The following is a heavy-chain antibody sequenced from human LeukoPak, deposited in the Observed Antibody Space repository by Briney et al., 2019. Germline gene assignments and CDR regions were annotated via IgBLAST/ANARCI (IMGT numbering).Heavy chain of an antibody. V-gene: IGHV4-4*02. CDR2: MDDSGST. J-gene: IGHJ5*02. CDR1: GDSISSSHW. D-gene: IGHD2-21*01. CDR3: ARDWAAYEATNWFDP. Sequence: SGTLSLTCAVSGDSISSSHWWNWVRQPPGKGLEWIGEMDDSGSTNYNPSLKSRVTISVDTSKNQFSLKLSSVTAADTAVYYCARDWAAYEATNWFDPWGQGTLVTVSS.